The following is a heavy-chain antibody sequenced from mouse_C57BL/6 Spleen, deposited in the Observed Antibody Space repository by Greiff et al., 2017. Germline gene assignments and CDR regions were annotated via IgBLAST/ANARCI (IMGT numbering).Heavy chain of an antibody. V-gene: IGHV1-4*01. CDR2: INPSSGYT. Sequence: QVQLKESGAELARPGASVKMSCKASGYTFTSYTMHWVKQRPGQGLEWIGYINPSSGYTKYNQKFKDKATLTADKSSSTAYMQLSSLTSEDSAVYYCARDEGWLLRFAYWGQGTLVTVSA. CDR1: GYTFTSYT. J-gene: IGHJ3*01. D-gene: IGHD2-3*01. CDR3: ARDEGWLLRFAY.